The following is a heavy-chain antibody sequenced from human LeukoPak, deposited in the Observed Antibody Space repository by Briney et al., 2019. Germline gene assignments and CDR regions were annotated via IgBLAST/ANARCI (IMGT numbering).Heavy chain of an antibody. CDR3: ARMEVVPAAIRYFDY. CDR1: GFTFSSYW. Sequence: GGSLRLSCAASGFTFSSYWMSWVRQAPGKGLERVANIKQDGSEKYYVDSVKGRFTISRDNAKNSLYLQMNSLRAEDTAVYYCARMEVVPAAIRYFDYWGQGTLVTVSS. CDR2: IKQDGSEK. D-gene: IGHD2-2*02. V-gene: IGHV3-7*01. J-gene: IGHJ4*02.